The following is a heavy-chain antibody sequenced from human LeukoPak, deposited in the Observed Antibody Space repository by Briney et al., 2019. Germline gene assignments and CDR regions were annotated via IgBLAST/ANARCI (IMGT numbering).Heavy chain of an antibody. V-gene: IGHV4-38-2*01. Sequence: SETLSLTCAVSGYSISSDYYWGWIRQPPGKGLEWIGSIYHSGSTYYNPSLKSRVIISVDTSKNQFSLKLSSVTAADTAVYYCARRYGSGWPTFDYWGQGTPVTVSS. J-gene: IGHJ4*02. CDR2: IYHSGST. CDR1: GYSISSDYY. D-gene: IGHD6-19*01. CDR3: ARRYGSGWPTFDY.